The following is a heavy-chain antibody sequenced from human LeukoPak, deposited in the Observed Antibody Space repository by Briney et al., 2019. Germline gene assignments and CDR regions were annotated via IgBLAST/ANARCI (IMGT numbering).Heavy chain of an antibody. CDR3: ARDSRRWGGPDYYDSSGYLGLGY. Sequence: SETLSLTCTVSGGSISSYYWSWIRQPPGKGLEWIGEINHSGSTNYNPSLKSRVTISVDTSKNQFSLKLSSVTAADTAVYYCARDSRRWGGPDYYDSSGYLGLGYWGQGTLVTVSS. D-gene: IGHD3-22*01. V-gene: IGHV4-34*01. CDR1: GGSISSYY. J-gene: IGHJ4*02. CDR2: INHSGST.